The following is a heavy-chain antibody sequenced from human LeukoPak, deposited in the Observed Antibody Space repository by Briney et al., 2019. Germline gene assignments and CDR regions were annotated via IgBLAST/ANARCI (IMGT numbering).Heavy chain of an antibody. Sequence: GGSLRLSCAASGFIFSSYWMSWVRQAPGKGLEWVANIKRDGSEAYYVDSAKGRFTISRDNTKNSLHLQMNSLRAEDTAVYFCARVLPYDRSSYYPPLFDYWGQGTLVTVSA. CDR3: ARVLPYDRSSYYPPLFDY. D-gene: IGHD3-22*01. CDR2: IKRDGSEA. CDR1: GFIFSSYW. V-gene: IGHV3-7*01. J-gene: IGHJ4*02.